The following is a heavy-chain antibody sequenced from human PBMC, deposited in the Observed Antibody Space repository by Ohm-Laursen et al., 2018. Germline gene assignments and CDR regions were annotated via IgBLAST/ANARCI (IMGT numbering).Heavy chain of an antibody. V-gene: IGHV3-48*03. J-gene: IGHJ1*01. Sequence: SLRLSCAASGFTFSSYGMNWVRQAPGKGLECVSYISSSGSSIYYADSVKGRFTISRDNSKNTLYLQMNSLRGEDTAVYYCAKRAEAGERYFLHWGQGTLVTVSS. CDR2: ISSSGSSI. CDR3: AKRAEAGERYFLH. CDR1: GFTFSSYG. D-gene: IGHD4-17*01.